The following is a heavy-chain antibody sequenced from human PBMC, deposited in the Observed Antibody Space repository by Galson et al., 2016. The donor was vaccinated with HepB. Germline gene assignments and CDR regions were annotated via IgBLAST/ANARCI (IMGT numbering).Heavy chain of an antibody. CDR2: INQLGTT. Sequence: ETPSLTCIVRGGSFSGYFWNWIRQPPGKGLEWIGEINQLGTTKYNPSLNNRVSISLDTSQSQVSLKLTPVTGADAAVYFCARGSYSSESLPLDVWGQGTTVAVSS. J-gene: IGHJ6*02. CDR3: ARGSYSSESLPLDV. D-gene: IGHD6-19*01. V-gene: IGHV4-34*01. CDR1: GGSFSGYF.